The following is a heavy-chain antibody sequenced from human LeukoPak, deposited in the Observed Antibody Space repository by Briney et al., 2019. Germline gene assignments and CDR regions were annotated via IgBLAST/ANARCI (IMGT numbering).Heavy chain of an antibody. J-gene: IGHJ6*03. CDR3: ARGQLLLEGYFYHMDV. CDR1: GFTFSSYP. D-gene: IGHD2-2*01. Sequence: PGGSLRLSCAASGFTFSSYPMHWVRQAPGKGLEWVAVVSDDGNKKFDAHFVKGRFTISRDNSKNTLYLQMNSLRGEDTAVYYCARGQLLLEGYFYHMDVWGEGTTVAVSS. CDR2: VSDDGNKK. V-gene: IGHV3-30-3*01.